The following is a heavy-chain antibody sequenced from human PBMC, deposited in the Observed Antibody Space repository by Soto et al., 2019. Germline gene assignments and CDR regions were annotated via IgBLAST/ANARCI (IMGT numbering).Heavy chain of an antibody. D-gene: IGHD2-21*02. CDR3: ASEYCGGDCYSAARYGMDV. CDR2: INPNSGGT. CDR1: GYTFTGYY. Sequence: ASVKVSCKASGYTFTGYYMHWVRQAPGQGLEWMGWINPNSGGTNYAQKFQGWVTMTRDTSISTAYMELSRLRSEDTAVYFCASEYCGGDCYSAARYGMDVWGQGTTVTVSS. V-gene: IGHV1-2*04. J-gene: IGHJ6*02.